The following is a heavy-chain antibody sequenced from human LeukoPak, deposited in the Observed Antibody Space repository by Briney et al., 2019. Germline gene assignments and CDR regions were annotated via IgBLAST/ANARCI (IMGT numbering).Heavy chain of an antibody. D-gene: IGHD1-1*01. CDR2: IKEDGTTK. CDR1: GFTFSASW. J-gene: IGHJ4*02. Sequence: PGGSLRLSCAASGFTFSASWMTWVRQAPGKGLDWVANIKEDGTTKNYVDSVRGRFTISRDNAEKSLYLQMTSLRAEDTAVYFCAKDKDPWKSTSISDFDYWGQGTLVTVSS. V-gene: IGHV3-7*01. CDR3: AKDKDPWKSTSISDFDY.